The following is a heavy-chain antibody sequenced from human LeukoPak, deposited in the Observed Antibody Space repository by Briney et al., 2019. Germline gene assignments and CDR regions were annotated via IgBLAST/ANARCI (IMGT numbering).Heavy chain of an antibody. V-gene: IGHV4-59*01. Sequence: PSETLSLTCTVSGGSFSSYYWSWIRQPPGKGLEWIGYIYYSGSTNYNPSLKSRVTISVDTTKNQFSLKLSSVTAADTAVYYCARSVEGYCSGGSCYSYYYMDVWGKGTTVTVAS. CDR2: IYYSGST. CDR3: ARSVEGYCSGGSCYSYYYMDV. D-gene: IGHD2-15*01. J-gene: IGHJ6*03. CDR1: GGSFSSYY.